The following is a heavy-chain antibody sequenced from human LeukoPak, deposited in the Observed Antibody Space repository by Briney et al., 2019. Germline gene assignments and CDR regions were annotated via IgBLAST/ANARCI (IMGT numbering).Heavy chain of an antibody. CDR2: ISGSGGST. CDR3: AKGSAAGRPYYFDY. CDR1: GFTVSDNY. J-gene: IGHJ4*02. Sequence: GGSLRLSCAASGFTVSDNYMTWVRQAPGKGLEWVSAISGSGGSTYYADSVKGRFTVSRDNSKNTLYLQMNSLRAEDTAVYYCAKGSAAGRPYYFDYWGQGTLVTVSS. V-gene: IGHV3-23*01. D-gene: IGHD6-25*01.